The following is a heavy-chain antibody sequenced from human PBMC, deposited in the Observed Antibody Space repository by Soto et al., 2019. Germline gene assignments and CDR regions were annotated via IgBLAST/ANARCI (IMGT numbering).Heavy chain of an antibody. D-gene: IGHD3-22*01. J-gene: IGHJ4*02. CDR2: FDPEDGET. CDR1: GYTLTELS. CDR3: ATLKDYYDSSGYLTRYFDY. Sequence: VASVKVSCKVSGYTLTELSMHWVRQAPGKGLEWMGGFDPEDGETIYAQEFQGRVTMTEDTSTDTAYMELSSLRSEDTAVYYCATLKDYYDSSGYLTRYFDYWGQGTLVTVSS. V-gene: IGHV1-24*01.